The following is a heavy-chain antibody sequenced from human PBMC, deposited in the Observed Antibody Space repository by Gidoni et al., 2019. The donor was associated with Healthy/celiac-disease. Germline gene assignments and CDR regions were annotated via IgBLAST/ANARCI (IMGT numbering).Heavy chain of an antibody. Sequence: EVQLVESGGGLVQPGGSLKLPCPPSGFTFRGSAIHWVRQASGKGLEWVGRIRSKANSYATAYAASVKGSFTISRDDSKNTAYLQMNSLKTEDTAVYYCSGDFWSGYNHWGQGTLVTVSS. CDR2: IRSKANSYAT. CDR1: GFTFRGSA. D-gene: IGHD3-3*01. J-gene: IGHJ4*02. V-gene: IGHV3-73*02. CDR3: SGDFWSGYNH.